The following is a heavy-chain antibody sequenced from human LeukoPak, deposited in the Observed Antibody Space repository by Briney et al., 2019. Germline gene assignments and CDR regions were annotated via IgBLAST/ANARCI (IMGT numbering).Heavy chain of an antibody. Sequence: GASVKVSCKASGFTFTSSAVQWVRQARGQRLEWIGWIVVGSGNTNYAQKYQERVTITRDMSTSKAYMELSSLRSEDTAVYYCAAPYCSGGSCRPRGAFDIWGQGTMVTVSS. CDR2: IVVGSGNT. J-gene: IGHJ3*02. D-gene: IGHD2-15*01. V-gene: IGHV1-58*01. CDR1: GFTFTSSA. CDR3: AAPYCSGGSCRPRGAFDI.